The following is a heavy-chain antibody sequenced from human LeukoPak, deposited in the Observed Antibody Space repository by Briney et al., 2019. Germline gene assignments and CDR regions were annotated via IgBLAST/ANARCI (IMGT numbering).Heavy chain of an antibody. CDR2: IIPIFGTA. CDR3: ARGGRSYCSSTSCYFNNWFDP. D-gene: IGHD2-2*01. J-gene: IGHJ5*02. CDR1: GGTFSSYA. Sequence: ASVKVSCKASGGTFSSYAISWVRQAPGQGLEWMGGIIPIFGTANYAQKFQGRVTITADESTSTAYMELSSLRSEDTAVCYCARGGRSYCSSTSCYFNNWFDPWGQGTLVTVSS. V-gene: IGHV1-69*13.